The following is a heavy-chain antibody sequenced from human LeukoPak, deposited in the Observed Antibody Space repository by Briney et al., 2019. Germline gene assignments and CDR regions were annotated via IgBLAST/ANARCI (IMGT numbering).Heavy chain of an antibody. CDR2: IYSGGST. CDR3: ARDGPPGVFDY. Sequence: PGGSLRLSCAASGFTISSNYMSWVRQAPGKGLEWVSVIYSGGSTYYADSVKGRFTISRDNSKNTLYLQMNSLRAEDTAVYYCARDGPPGVFDYWGQGTLVTVSS. J-gene: IGHJ4*02. CDR1: GFTISSNY. D-gene: IGHD3-10*01. V-gene: IGHV3-53*01.